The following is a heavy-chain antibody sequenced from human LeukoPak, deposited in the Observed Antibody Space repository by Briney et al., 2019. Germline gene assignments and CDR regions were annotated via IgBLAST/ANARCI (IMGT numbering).Heavy chain of an antibody. V-gene: IGHV3-21*01. J-gene: IGHJ5*02. D-gene: IGHD3-3*01. CDR3: ARELPYYDFWSGQGAHSWFDP. Sequence: GGSLRLSCAASGFTFSSYSMNWVRQAPGKGLEWVSSISSSSSYIYYADSVKGRFTISRDNAKNSLYLQMNSLRAEDTAVYYCARELPYYDFWSGQGAHSWFDPWGQGTLVTVSS. CDR2: ISSSSSYI. CDR1: GFTFSSYS.